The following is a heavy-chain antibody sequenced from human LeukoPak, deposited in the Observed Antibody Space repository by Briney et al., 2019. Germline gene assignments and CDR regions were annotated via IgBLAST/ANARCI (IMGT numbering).Heavy chain of an antibody. D-gene: IGHD4-17*01. V-gene: IGHV3-74*01. CDR2: INPDGSSS. CDR1: GFTFSSYW. J-gene: IGHJ6*03. CDR3: GRDTTGYDYYVDV. Sequence: PGGSLRLSCAASGFTFSSYWMHWVRQGPGKGLVWVSRINPDGSSSNYADSVKGRFTISRDNAKNTLYLQMNSLGSEDTAVYYCGRDTTGYDYYVDVWGKGTTVTVSS.